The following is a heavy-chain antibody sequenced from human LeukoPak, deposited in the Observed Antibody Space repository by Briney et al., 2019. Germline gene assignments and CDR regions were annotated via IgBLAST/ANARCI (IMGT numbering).Heavy chain of an antibody. V-gene: IGHV4-59*08. Sequence: PSETLSLTCTVSGGSISSYYWSWIRQPPGKGLEWIGYIYYSGSTNYNPSLKSRVTISVDTSKNQFSLKLSSVTAADTAVYYCARRVSSGWYTEGAFDIWGQGTMVTASS. CDR2: IYYSGST. J-gene: IGHJ3*02. D-gene: IGHD6-19*01. CDR1: GGSISSYY. CDR3: ARRVSSGWYTEGAFDI.